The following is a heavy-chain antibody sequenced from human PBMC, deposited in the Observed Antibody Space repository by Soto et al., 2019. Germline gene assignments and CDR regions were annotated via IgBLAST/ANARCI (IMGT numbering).Heavy chain of an antibody. J-gene: IGHJ6*02. Sequence: GGSLRLSCAASGFTFSSYAMSWVRQAPGKGLEWVSAISGSGGSTYYADSVKGRFTISRDNSKNTLYLQMNSLRAEDTAVYYCAKEGIGYCSSTSCSYSGMDVWGQGTTVTVSS. D-gene: IGHD2-2*01. CDR1: GFTFSSYA. CDR2: ISGSGGST. CDR3: AKEGIGYCSSTSCSYSGMDV. V-gene: IGHV3-23*01.